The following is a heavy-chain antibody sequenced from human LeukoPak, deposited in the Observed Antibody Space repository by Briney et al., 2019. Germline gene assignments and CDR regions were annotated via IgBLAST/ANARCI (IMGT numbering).Heavy chain of an antibody. J-gene: IGHJ2*01. D-gene: IGHD6-13*01. Sequence: PGGSLRLSCAASGFTFSSYWMHWVRQAPGKGLVWVSRINSDGSHTKYADSVKGRFTISRDNAKNTLYLQMNSLRAGDTAVYYCARAAYSSTWYSRYFDLWGRGTLATVSS. CDR3: ARAAYSSTWYSRYFDL. V-gene: IGHV3-74*03. CDR1: GFTFSSYW. CDR2: INSDGSHT.